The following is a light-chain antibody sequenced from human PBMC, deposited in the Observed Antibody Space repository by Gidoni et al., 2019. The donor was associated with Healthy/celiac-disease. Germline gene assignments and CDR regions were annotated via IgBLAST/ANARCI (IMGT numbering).Light chain of an antibody. CDR1: QSISSSY. V-gene: IGKV3-20*01. CDR2: GAS. J-gene: IGKJ4*01. Sequence: EIVLTQSPGTLSLSPGERATLSCRASQSISSSYLAWYQQKPGQAPRLLIYGASSRATGIPDRFSGSGSVTDFTLTISRLEPEDFAVYYCQQYGSFALTFGGGTKVEIK. CDR3: QQYGSFALT.